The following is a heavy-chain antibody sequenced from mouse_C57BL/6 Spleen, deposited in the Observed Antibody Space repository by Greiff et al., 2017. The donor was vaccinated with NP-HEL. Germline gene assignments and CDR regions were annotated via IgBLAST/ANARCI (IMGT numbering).Heavy chain of an antibody. CDR3: ARQHYGSSYEWYFDV. J-gene: IGHJ1*03. D-gene: IGHD1-1*01. CDR1: GFTFSDYG. CDR2: ISNLAYSI. V-gene: IGHV5-15*01. Sequence: EVKLMESGGGLVQPGGSLKLSCAASGFTFSDYGMAWVRQAPRKGPEGVAFISNLAYSIYYADSVTGRFTISRDNAKNPLYLEMSSLSSEDTAMYYCARQHYGSSYEWYFDVWGTGTTVTVSS.